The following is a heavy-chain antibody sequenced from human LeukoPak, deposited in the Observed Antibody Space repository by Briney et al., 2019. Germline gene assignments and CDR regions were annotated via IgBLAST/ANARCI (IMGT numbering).Heavy chain of an antibody. J-gene: IGHJ4*02. CDR3: ASSPHFGVVRDFDY. D-gene: IGHD3-3*01. V-gene: IGHV1-18*01. Sequence: ASVKVSCKASGYTFTSYGISWVRQAPGQGLEWMGWISAYNGNTKYAQKLQGRVTLTTDTSTSTAYMDLRSLKSDDAAVYYCASSPHFGVVRDFDYWGQGTLVTVSS. CDR1: GYTFTSYG. CDR2: ISAYNGNT.